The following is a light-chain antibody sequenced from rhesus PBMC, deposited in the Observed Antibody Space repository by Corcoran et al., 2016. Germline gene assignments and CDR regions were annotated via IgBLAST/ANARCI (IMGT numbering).Light chain of an antibody. J-gene: IGKJ4*01. Sequence: DIQMTQSPSALSVSVGDRVTISCRASENIYRDLAWYQQKPGKAPRLLIYGASSLQSGVPSRFSGSGSGTDFTLTISSLQPEDFASYYCQHYYDKPLTFGGGTKVEIK. CDR3: QHYYDKPLT. CDR1: ENIYRD. V-gene: IGKV1S8*01. CDR2: GAS.